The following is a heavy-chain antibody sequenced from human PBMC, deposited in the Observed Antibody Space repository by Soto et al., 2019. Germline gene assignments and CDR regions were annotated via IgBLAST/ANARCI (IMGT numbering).Heavy chain of an antibody. Sequence: GGSLRLSCAASGLTFSNYWMSWVRQAPGKGLEWVANIKQDGSEQYSSNTVKGRFTISRDNDKNSLYLQVNSPRAEDTDVYYCAVHGPQEKRLPGFWGQGTLVTVSS. CDR2: IKQDGSEQ. CDR3: AVHGPQEKRLPGF. D-gene: IGHD3-16*01. V-gene: IGHV3-7*01. J-gene: IGHJ4*02. CDR1: GLTFSNYW.